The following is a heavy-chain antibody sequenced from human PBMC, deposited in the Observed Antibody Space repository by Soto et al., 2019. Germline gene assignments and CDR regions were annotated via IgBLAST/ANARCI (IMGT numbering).Heavy chain of an antibody. CDR2: ISWNSGRI. D-gene: IGHD3-9*01. V-gene: IGHV3-9*01. CDR3: AKGSAYDILTDFDF. Sequence: EVQLVESGGGLVQPGRSLRLSCAASGFTFDDYAMHWVRQAPGKGLEWLSGISWNSGRIDYADSVKGRFTSSRDNAKNSVSLQVTSLRAEDTAFYYCAKGSAYDILTDFDFWGQGTLVTVSS. J-gene: IGHJ4*02. CDR1: GFTFDDYA.